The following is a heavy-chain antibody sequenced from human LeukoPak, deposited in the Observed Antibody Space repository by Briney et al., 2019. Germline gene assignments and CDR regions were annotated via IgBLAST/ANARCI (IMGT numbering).Heavy chain of an antibody. V-gene: IGHV1-69*04. CDR1: GGTFSSYA. J-gene: IGHJ2*01. D-gene: IGHD6-13*01. CDR2: IIPILGIA. CDR3: ARDQTNSCSSSWYEDWYFDL. Sequence: SVKVSCKASGGTFSSYAISWVRQAPGQGLEWMGRIIPILGIANYAQRFQGRVTITADKSTSTAYMELSSLRSEDTAVYYCARDQTNSCSSSWYEDWYFDLWGRGTLVTVSS.